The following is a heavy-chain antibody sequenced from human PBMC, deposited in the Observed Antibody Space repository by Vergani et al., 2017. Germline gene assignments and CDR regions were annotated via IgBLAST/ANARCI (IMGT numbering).Heavy chain of an antibody. D-gene: IGHD3-22*01. Sequence: QVQLVQSGAEVKKHGASVKVSCKASGYTFTSYYMHWVRQAPGQGLEWMGIINPSGGRTSYAQKFQGRVTMTRDTSTSTVYMERSSLRCEDTAVYYCTRECYYERIAYWAYWGQGTLVTVSS. J-gene: IGHJ4*02. CDR1: GYTFTSYY. V-gene: IGHV1-46*03. CDR3: TRECYYERIAYWAY. CDR2: INPSGGRT.